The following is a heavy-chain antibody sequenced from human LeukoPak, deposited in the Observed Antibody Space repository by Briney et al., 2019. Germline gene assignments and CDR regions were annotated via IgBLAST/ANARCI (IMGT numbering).Heavy chain of an antibody. D-gene: IGHD4-11*01. CDR1: GGSISSGGYY. J-gene: IGHJ4*02. CDR2: IYYSGST. Sequence: PPETLSLTCTVSGGSISSGGYYWSWIRQHPGKGLEWIGYIYYSGSTYYNPSLKSRVTISVDTSKNQFSLKLSSVTAADTAVYYCARGDYSETEIDYWGQGTLVTVSS. CDR3: ARGDYSETEIDY. V-gene: IGHV4-31*03.